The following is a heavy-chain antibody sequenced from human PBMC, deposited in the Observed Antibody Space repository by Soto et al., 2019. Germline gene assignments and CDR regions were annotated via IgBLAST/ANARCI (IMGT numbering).Heavy chain of an antibody. D-gene: IGHD7-27*01. J-gene: IGHJ6*02. Sequence: QVQLVQSGAEVKNHGSSVKVSCKTSGGTFSNDAISWVRQAPGQGLEWMGGIIPIFGTTHYVQKFQDRVKLTADESTGTAYMELSSLRSEDTGVYYCARDGMGTIVGGMDVWGQGTTVTVSS. CDR1: GGTFSNDA. CDR3: ARDGMGTIVGGMDV. V-gene: IGHV1-69*01. CDR2: IIPIFGTT.